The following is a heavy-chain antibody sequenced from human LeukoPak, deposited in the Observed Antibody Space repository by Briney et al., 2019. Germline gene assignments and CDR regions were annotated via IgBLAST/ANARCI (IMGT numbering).Heavy chain of an antibody. Sequence: PSETLSLTCTVSGGSISSYYWSWIRQPPGKGLEWIGYIYYSGSTNYNPSLKSRVTISVDTSKNQFSLKLSSVTAADTAVYYCARRSEYYGVDYWGQGTLVTVSS. J-gene: IGHJ4*02. CDR3: ARRSEYYGVDY. CDR1: GGSISSYY. D-gene: IGHD3-3*01. V-gene: IGHV4-59*08. CDR2: IYYSGST.